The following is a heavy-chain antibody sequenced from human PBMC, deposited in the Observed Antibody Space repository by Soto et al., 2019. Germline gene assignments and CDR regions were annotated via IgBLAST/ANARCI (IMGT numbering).Heavy chain of an antibody. CDR1: GGSISSGSYY. V-gene: IGHV4-39*01. CDR2: IYYGGST. D-gene: IGHD3-10*01. J-gene: IGHJ4*02. CDR3: ARHSDYDSGNYYFDY. Sequence: QLQLQESGPGLVKPSETLSLTCTVSGGSISSGSYYWVWIRQPPGEGLEWIGRIYYGGSTDYNPSLKSRVAISVDTSKNQLSLKLSSVTAADTAVYYCARHSDYDSGNYYFDYWGQGTLVTVSS.